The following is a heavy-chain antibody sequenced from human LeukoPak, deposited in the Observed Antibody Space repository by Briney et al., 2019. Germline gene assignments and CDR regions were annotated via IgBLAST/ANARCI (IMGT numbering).Heavy chain of an antibody. CDR3: ARGVAARPKVKNYYYMDV. CDR1: GYTFTSYD. CDR2: MNPNSGNT. J-gene: IGHJ6*03. Sequence: GASVKVSCKASGYTFTSYDINWVRQATGQGLEWMGWMNPNSGNTGYAQKFQGRVTITRNTSISTAYMELSSLRSEDTAVYYCARGVAARPKVKNYYYMDVWGKGTTVTVSS. D-gene: IGHD6-6*01. V-gene: IGHV1-8*03.